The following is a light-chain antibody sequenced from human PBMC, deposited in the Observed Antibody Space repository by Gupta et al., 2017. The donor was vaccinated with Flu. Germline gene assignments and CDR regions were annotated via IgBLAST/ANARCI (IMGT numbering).Light chain of an antibody. CDR2: RVS. V-gene: IGKV2-30*02. J-gene: IGKJ1*01. Sequence: DVVLTQSPLSLPVIFGPPASISCRSSQSLVHRNGNTYLTWFQQRPGQSPRRLIYRVSNRDSGVPDRFSGSGSGTDFTLKISRVEAEDVGVYYCMQGTHWPTFGQGTKVEIK. CDR3: MQGTHWPT. CDR1: QSLVHRNGNTY.